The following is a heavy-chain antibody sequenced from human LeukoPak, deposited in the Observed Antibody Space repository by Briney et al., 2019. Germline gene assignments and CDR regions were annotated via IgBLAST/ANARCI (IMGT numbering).Heavy chain of an antibody. V-gene: IGHV3-23*01. Sequence: GGSLRLSCAASGFTFSSYAMSWVRQAPGKGLEWASAISGSGGSTYYADSVKGRFTISRDNSKNTLYLQMNSLRAEDTAVYYCAKGDSSSWYNFDYWGQGTLVTVSS. D-gene: IGHD6-13*01. CDR1: GFTFSSYA. J-gene: IGHJ4*02. CDR2: ISGSGGST. CDR3: AKGDSSSWYNFDY.